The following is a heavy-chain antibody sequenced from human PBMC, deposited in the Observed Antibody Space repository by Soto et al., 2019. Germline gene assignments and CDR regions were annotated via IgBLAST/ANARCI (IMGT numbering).Heavy chain of an antibody. CDR2: INPNSGAT. V-gene: IGHV1-2*02. CDR3: ARGGGTVLAPLP. J-gene: IGHJ5*02. D-gene: IGHD3-10*01. CDR1: GYTFTGYF. Sequence: KVSCKTSGYTFTGYFIHWVRQAPGQGLEWMAYINPNSGATKYAQKFQGRVTLTRDTSINTAYMEMSMLTSNDTAVYYCARGGGTVLAPLPWGQGTLVTVSS.